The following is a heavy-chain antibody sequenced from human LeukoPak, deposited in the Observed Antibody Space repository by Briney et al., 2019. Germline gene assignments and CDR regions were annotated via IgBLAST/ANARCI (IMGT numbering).Heavy chain of an antibody. D-gene: IGHD6-13*01. Sequence: PGGSLRLSCAASGFTFSSYWMSRVRQAPGKGLEWVANIKQDGSEKYYVDSVKGRFTISRDNAKNSLYLQMNSLRAEDTAVYYCARDYSSSWCNRFDPWGQGTLVTVSS. CDR2: IKQDGSEK. V-gene: IGHV3-7*04. J-gene: IGHJ5*02. CDR3: ARDYSSSWCNRFDP. CDR1: GFTFSSYW.